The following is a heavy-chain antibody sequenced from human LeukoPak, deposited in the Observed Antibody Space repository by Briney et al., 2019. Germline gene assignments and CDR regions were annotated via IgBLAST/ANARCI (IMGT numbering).Heavy chain of an antibody. CDR3: AKERGNNGGNTNGYFDY. J-gene: IGHJ4*02. D-gene: IGHD4-23*01. V-gene: IGHV3-23*01. CDR1: GFTFSNYA. Sequence: GGSLRLSRAASGFTFSNYAMSWVRQAPGEGLEWVSVISGSGGTTYSADSVKGRFTISRDNSKNTLYLQMNSLRAEDTAAYYCAKERGNNGGNTNGYFDYWGQGTLVTVSS. CDR2: ISGSGGTT.